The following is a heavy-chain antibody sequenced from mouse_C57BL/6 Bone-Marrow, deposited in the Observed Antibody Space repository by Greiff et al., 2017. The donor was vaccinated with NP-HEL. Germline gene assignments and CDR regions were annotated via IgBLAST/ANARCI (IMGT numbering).Heavy chain of an antibody. J-gene: IGHJ4*01. CDR3: ARDATAQATGYYAMDY. CDR1: GFTFSSYA. V-gene: IGHV5-4*01. CDR2: ISDGGSYT. Sequence: EVKLMESGGGLVKPGGSLKLSCAASGFTFSSYAMSWVRQTPEKRLEWVATISDGGSYTYYPDTVKGRFTISRDNAKNNLYLQMSHLKSEDTAMYYCARDATAQATGYYAMDYWGQGTSVTVSA. D-gene: IGHD3-2*02.